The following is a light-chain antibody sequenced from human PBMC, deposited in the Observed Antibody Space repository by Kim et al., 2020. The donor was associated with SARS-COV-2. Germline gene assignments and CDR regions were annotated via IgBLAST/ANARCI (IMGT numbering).Light chain of an antibody. CDR3: QAWDSSTVV. Sequence: SYELTQPPSVSVSPGQTASITCSGDKLGDKYVWWYQQKPGQSPVLVLYQNTKRPSGIPERISGSNSGNTATLTISGTQAMDEADYYCQAWDSSTVVFGGGTKVTVL. V-gene: IGLV3-1*01. CDR1: KLGDKY. J-gene: IGLJ6*01. CDR2: QNT.